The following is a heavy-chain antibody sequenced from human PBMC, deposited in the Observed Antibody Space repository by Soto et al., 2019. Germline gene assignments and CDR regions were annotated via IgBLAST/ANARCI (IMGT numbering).Heavy chain of an antibody. D-gene: IGHD5-12*01. CDR1: GFTFSSYG. CDR2: IWYDGSNK. CDR3: AREHEGIVATIGRPLDYYYMDV. Sequence: GGSLRLSCAASGFTFSSYGMHWVRQAPGKGLEWVAVIWYDGSNKYYADSVKGRFTISRDNSKNTLYLQMNSLRAEDTAVYYCAREHEGIVATIGRPLDYYYMDVWGKGTTVTVSS. J-gene: IGHJ6*03. V-gene: IGHV3-33*01.